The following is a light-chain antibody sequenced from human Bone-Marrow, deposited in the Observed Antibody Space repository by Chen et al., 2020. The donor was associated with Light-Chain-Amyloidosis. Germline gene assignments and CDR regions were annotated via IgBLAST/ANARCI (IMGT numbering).Light chain of an antibody. CDR3: QSYQGSSQGV. J-gene: IGLJ3*02. V-gene: IGLV6-57*01. CDR2: EDD. CDR1: SGNIALNY. Sequence: NFMLTQPHSVSESPGTTVIISCTRSSGNIALNYVQWYQQRPGSSPTTVINEDDQRPSGVPDRFSGSIDRSSNSASLTISGLKTEDEADYYCQSYQGSSQGVFGGGTKLTVL.